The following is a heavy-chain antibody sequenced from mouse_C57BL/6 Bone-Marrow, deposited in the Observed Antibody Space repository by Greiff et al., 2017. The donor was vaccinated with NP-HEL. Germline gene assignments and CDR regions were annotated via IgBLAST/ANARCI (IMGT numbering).Heavy chain of an antibody. CDR3: ARVGAGGNYWYFDV. CDR2: INSDGGST. V-gene: IGHV5-2*01. CDR1: EYEFPSHD. J-gene: IGHJ1*03. D-gene: IGHD1-1*01. Sequence: EVKVVESGGGLVQPGESLKLSCESNEYEFPSHDMSWVRKTPEKRLELVAAINSDGGSTYYPDTMERRFIISRDNTKKTLYLQMSSLRSEDTALYYCARVGAGGNYWYFDVWGTGTTVTVSS.